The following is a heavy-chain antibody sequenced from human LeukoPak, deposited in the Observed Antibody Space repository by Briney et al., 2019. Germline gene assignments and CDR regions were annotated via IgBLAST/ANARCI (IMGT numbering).Heavy chain of an antibody. CDR3: ARDNRFGETPYNWFDP. Sequence: SETLSLTCTVSGGSISSYYWSWIRQPPGKGLEWIGYIYYSGSTNYNPSLKSRVTISVDTSKNQFSLKLSSVTAADTAVYYCARDNRFGETPYNWFDPWGQGTLVTVSS. CDR2: IYYSGST. V-gene: IGHV4-59*01. CDR1: GGSISSYY. D-gene: IGHD3-16*01. J-gene: IGHJ5*02.